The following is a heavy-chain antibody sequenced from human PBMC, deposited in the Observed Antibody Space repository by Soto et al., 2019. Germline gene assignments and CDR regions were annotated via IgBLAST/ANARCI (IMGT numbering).Heavy chain of an antibody. Sequence: GGSLRLSCAASGFTFDDYTMHWVRQAPGKGLEWVSLISWDGGSTYYADSVKGRFTISRDNSKNSLYLQMNSLRSEDTALYYCAKTGSSSGYYYYGMDVWGQGTTVTVSS. CDR1: GFTFDDYT. D-gene: IGHD6-6*01. CDR3: AKTGSSSGYYYYGMDV. J-gene: IGHJ6*02. V-gene: IGHV3-43*01. CDR2: ISWDGGST.